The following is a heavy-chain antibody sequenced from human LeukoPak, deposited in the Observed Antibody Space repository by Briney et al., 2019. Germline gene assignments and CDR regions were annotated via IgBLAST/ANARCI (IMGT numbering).Heavy chain of an antibody. Sequence: SETLSLTCTVSGYSIRSGYNWGWIRLSPGKGLEWLGSIYRSGSTYDNPSLKSRVTLSIDTSRNQVSLKVTSVTAADTALYYCARVVASTSIDSWGQGILVTVSS. J-gene: IGHJ4*02. CDR3: ARVVASTSIDS. V-gene: IGHV4-38-2*02. CDR1: GYSIRSGYN. CDR2: IYRSGST. D-gene: IGHD2-15*01.